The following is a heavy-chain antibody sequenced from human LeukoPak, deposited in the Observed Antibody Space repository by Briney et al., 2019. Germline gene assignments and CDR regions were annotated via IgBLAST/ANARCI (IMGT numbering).Heavy chain of an antibody. J-gene: IGHJ3*02. CDR2: IYDSGST. D-gene: IGHD4-17*01. V-gene: IGHV4-59*08. CDR1: GGSISSYY. CDR3: VRLMPTEDAFDI. Sequence: ASETLSLTCTVSGGSISSYYWSWIRQPPGKGLEWIGYIYDSGSTNYNPSLKNRLTISVDTSKNQFSLQLSSVTAADTAVYYCVRLMPTEDAFDIWGQGTMGTVSS.